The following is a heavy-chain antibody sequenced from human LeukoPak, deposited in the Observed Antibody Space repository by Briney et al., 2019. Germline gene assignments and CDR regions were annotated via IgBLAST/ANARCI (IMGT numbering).Heavy chain of an antibody. Sequence: GVSLRLSCSASGFTFSDYSMHWVRQAPGKGLEYVSAIRSNGGGTNYADSVKGRFTISRDNSKNTLYLQMSSLRVEDTAVYYCVRLGGNDSDYWGQGTLVTVSS. D-gene: IGHD1-26*01. V-gene: IGHV3-64D*06. CDR1: GFTFSDYS. CDR2: IRSNGGGT. J-gene: IGHJ4*02. CDR3: VRLGGNDSDY.